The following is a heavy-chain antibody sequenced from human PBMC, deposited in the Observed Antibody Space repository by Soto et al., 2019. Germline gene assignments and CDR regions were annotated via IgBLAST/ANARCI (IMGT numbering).Heavy chain of an antibody. J-gene: IGHJ6*02. Sequence: GGSLRLSCAASGFTFSSYGMHWVRQAPGKGLEWVAVIWYDGSNKYYADSVKGRFTISRDNSKNTLYLQMNSLRAEDTAVYYCARVSCSGGSCYRYYYYGMDVWGQGTTVTVSS. CDR2: IWYDGSNK. CDR3: ARVSCSGGSCYRYYYYGMDV. CDR1: GFTFSSYG. D-gene: IGHD2-15*01. V-gene: IGHV3-33*01.